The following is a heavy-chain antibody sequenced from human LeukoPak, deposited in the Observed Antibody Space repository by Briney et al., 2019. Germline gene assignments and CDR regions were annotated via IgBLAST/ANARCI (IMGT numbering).Heavy chain of an antibody. Sequence: GGSLRLSCAASGFTFSSYGMHWVRQAPGKGLEWVAFIRYDGSNKYYADSVKGRFTISRDNSKNTLYLQMNSLRAEDTAVYYCARAFSGGFGEFSYYFDYWGQGTLVTVSS. CDR2: IRYDGSNK. V-gene: IGHV3-30*02. CDR1: GFTFSSYG. CDR3: ARAFSGGFGEFSYYFDY. J-gene: IGHJ4*02. D-gene: IGHD3-10*01.